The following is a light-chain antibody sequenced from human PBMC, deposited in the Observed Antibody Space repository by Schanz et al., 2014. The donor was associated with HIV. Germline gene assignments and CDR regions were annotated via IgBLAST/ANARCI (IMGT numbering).Light chain of an antibody. CDR1: SSVGAYNY. CDR2: DVS. V-gene: IGLV2-8*01. J-gene: IGLJ1*01. Sequence: QSALTQPPSASGSPGQSVTISCSGSSVGAYNYVSWYQQHPGKAPKLMIYDVSKRPSGVPDRFSGSKSGNTASLTISGLQPEDEADYYCNSYSHSNTYVFGSGTKLTVL. CDR3: NSYSHSNTYV.